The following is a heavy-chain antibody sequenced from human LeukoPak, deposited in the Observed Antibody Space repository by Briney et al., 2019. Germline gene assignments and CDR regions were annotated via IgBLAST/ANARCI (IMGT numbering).Heavy chain of an antibody. CDR3: AKASYYYYYMDV. J-gene: IGHJ6*03. CDR1: GFTFDDYA. Sequence: GGSLRLSCAASGFTFDDYAMHWVRQAPGKGLEWVSGISWNSGSIGYADSVKGRFTISRDNAKNSLYLQMNSLRAEDMALYYCAKASYYYYYMDVWGKGTTVTVSS. CDR2: ISWNSGSI. V-gene: IGHV3-9*03.